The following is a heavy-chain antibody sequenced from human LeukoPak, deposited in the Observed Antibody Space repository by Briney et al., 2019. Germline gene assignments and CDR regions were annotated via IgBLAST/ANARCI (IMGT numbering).Heavy chain of an antibody. J-gene: IGHJ4*02. CDR1: GFTFSSYG. CDR3: ASGTASYY. V-gene: IGHV3-74*01. Sequence: GRSLRLSCAASGFTFSSYGMHWVRQVPGKGLVWVSRIKGDGTSTSYADSVKGRFTISRDNAKNTLYLQMNSLRAEDTAVYYCASGTASYYWGQGTLVTVSS. CDR2: IKGDGTST.